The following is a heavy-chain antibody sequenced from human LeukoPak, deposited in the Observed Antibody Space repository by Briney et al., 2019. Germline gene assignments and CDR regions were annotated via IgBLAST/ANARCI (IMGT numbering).Heavy chain of an antibody. D-gene: IGHD1-1*01. Sequence: SQTLSLTCTVSGGSISSSSYYWGWIRQPPGKGLEWIGSIYYSGSTYYNPSLKSRVTISVDTSKNQFSLKLSSVTAADTAVYYCARDLLRTPAGYYYYYMDVWGKGTTVTISS. CDR2: IYYSGST. V-gene: IGHV4-39*07. J-gene: IGHJ6*03. CDR3: ARDLLRTPAGYYYYYMDV. CDR1: GGSISSSSYY.